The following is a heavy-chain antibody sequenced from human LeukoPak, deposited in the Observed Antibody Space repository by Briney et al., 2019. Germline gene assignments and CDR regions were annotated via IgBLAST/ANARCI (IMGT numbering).Heavy chain of an antibody. CDR2: INPNSGGT. D-gene: IGHD3-9*01. V-gene: IGHV1-2*02. CDR3: ARDSVLRYFDWLPKDPFGAFDI. J-gene: IGHJ3*02. CDR1: GYTFTVYY. Sequence: GASVTVSCKASGYTFTVYYMHWVRQAPGQGLEWMGWINPNSGGTNYAQKFQGRVTMTRDTSISTAYMELSRLRSDDTAVYYCARDSVLRYFDWLPKDPFGAFDIWGQGTMVTVSS.